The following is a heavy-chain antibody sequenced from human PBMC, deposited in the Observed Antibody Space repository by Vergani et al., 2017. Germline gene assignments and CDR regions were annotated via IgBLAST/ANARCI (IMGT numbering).Heavy chain of an antibody. J-gene: IGHJ3*02. CDR1: GFTFSSYA. CDR3: AKSASLIVVVVAPNDAFDI. V-gene: IGHV3-23*01. CDR2: ISGSGGST. Sequence: EVQLLESGGGLVQPGGSLRLSCAASGFTFSSYAMSWVRQAPGKGLEWVSAISGSGGSTYYADSVKGRFTISRDNSKNTLYLQMNSLRAADTAVYYCAKSASLIVVVVAPNDAFDIWGQGTMVTVSS. D-gene: IGHD2-15*01.